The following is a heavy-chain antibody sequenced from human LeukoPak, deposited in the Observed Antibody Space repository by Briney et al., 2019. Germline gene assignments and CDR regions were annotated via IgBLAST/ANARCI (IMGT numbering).Heavy chain of an antibody. D-gene: IGHD6-13*01. Sequence: SETLSLTCTVSGGSIRIYYWNWIRQPPGKGLEWIGYISNTGITTYNPSLKSRVTISVDTSKRQFSLKLSSVTAADPAVYYCARSGGYSSRWSLWGQGTLVTVSS. CDR3: ARSGGYSSRWSL. V-gene: IGHV4-59*01. J-gene: IGHJ4*02. CDR2: ISNTGIT. CDR1: GGSIRIYY.